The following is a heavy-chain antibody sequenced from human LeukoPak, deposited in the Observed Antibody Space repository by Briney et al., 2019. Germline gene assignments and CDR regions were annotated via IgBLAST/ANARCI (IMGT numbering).Heavy chain of an antibody. J-gene: IGHJ1*01. CDR1: GGSISSGDYY. V-gene: IGHV4-39*01. CDR3: ARHASGWYTD. CDR2: IYYSGTT. D-gene: IGHD6-19*01. Sequence: SETLSLTCAVSGGSISSGDYYWAWIRQPPGKGQQWIGSIYYSGTTYYNPFLKSRLTISRDTSKSQFSLKLSSVTTADTAVYYCARHASGWYTDWGQGTLVTVSS.